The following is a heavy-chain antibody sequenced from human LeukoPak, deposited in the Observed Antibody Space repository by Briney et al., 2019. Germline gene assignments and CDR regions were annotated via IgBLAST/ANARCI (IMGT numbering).Heavy chain of an antibody. CDR1: GYTFTSYG. J-gene: IGHJ4*02. D-gene: IGHD3-3*01. Sequence: ASVKVSCKASGYTFTSYGISWVRQAPGQGLEWMGWISAYNGNTNYAQKFQGRVTMTRDTSISTAYMELSRLRSDDTAVYYCARDQADDFWSGYYGYWGQGTLVTVSS. V-gene: IGHV1-18*01. CDR2: ISAYNGNT. CDR3: ARDQADDFWSGYYGY.